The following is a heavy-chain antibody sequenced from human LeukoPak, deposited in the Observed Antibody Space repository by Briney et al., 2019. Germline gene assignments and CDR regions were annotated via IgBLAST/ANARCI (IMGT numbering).Heavy chain of an antibody. CDR1: GFTFSDYY. CDR3: ASGGSYNYDILTGPKDY. Sequence: GGSLRLSCAASGFTFSDYYMSWIRQAPGKGLEWVSYISSSGSTIYYADSVKGRFTISRDNAKNSLYLQMNSLRAEDTAVYYCASGGSYNYDILTGPKDYWGQGTLVTVSS. CDR2: ISSSGSTI. J-gene: IGHJ4*02. D-gene: IGHD3-9*01. V-gene: IGHV3-11*01.